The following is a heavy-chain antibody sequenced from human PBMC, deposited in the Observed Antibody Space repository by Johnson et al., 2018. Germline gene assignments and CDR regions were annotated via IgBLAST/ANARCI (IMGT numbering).Heavy chain of an antibody. Sequence: VQLQESGGGLVKPGRSLRLSCAASGFTFDDYAMHWVRQAPGKGLEWVSGISWNSGSIGYADSVKGRFTISRDNAKNSLYLQMNSLRAEDPAVYYGARATLGYYYGMDVWGQGTTVTVSS. V-gene: IGHV3-9*01. J-gene: IGHJ6*02. CDR3: ARATLGYYYGMDV. D-gene: IGHD3-3*02. CDR2: ISWNSGSI. CDR1: GFTFDDYA.